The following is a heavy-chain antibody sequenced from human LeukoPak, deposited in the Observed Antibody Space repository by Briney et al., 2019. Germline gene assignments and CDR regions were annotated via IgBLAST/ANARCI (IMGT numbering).Heavy chain of an antibody. Sequence: ASVKVSCKASGYTFTSYGISWVRQAPGQGLEWMGWISAYNGNTNYAQKLQGRVTMTTDTSTSTAYMELRSLRSDDTAVYYCARDYCSGGSCYSYYWGQGTLVTVSS. J-gene: IGHJ4*02. CDR1: GYTFTSYG. D-gene: IGHD2-15*01. CDR3: ARDYCSGGSCYSYY. V-gene: IGHV1-18*01. CDR2: ISAYNGNT.